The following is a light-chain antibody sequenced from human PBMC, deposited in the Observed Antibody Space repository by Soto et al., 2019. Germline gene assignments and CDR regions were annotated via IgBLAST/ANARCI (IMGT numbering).Light chain of an antibody. J-gene: IGLJ2*01. CDR3: QSYDSSLRFVV. CDR1: RSNIGAGYD. V-gene: IGLV1-40*01. Sequence: QSVLTQTPSVSGAPGQRVTISCTGSRSNIGAGYDVHWYQQLPGTAPKLLISGNSNRPSGVPDRFSGSKSGTSASLAITGLQPDDEADYYYQSYDSSLRFVVFGGGTKLTVL. CDR2: GNS.